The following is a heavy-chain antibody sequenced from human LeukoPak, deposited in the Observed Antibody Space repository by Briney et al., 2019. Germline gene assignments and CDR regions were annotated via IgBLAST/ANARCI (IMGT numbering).Heavy chain of an antibody. J-gene: IGHJ3*02. D-gene: IGHD6-25*01. V-gene: IGHV4-31*03. Sequence: SETLSLTCTVSGGSISSGGYYWSWIRQHPGKGLEWIGYIYYSGSTYYNPSLKSRVTISVDTSKNQFSLKLSSVTAADTAVYYCARALSGYDAFDIWGQGTMVTVSS. CDR3: ARALSGYDAFDI. CDR2: IYYSGST. CDR1: GGSISSGGYY.